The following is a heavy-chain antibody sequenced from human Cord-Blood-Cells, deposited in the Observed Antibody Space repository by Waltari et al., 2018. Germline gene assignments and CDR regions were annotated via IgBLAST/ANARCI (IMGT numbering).Heavy chain of an antibody. CDR3: ASPRPIPYQYSGYERGFDY. V-gene: IGHV1-2*02. D-gene: IGHD5-12*01. CDR1: GYTFTGYY. J-gene: IGHJ4*02. Sequence: QVQLVQPGAEVKKPGASVKVSCKASGYTFTGYYMHWVRQAPGQGLEWMGWINPNSGGTNYAQKFQGRVTMTRDTSISTAYMELSRLRSDDTAVYYCASPRPIPYQYSGYERGFDYWGQGTLVTVSS. CDR2: INPNSGGT.